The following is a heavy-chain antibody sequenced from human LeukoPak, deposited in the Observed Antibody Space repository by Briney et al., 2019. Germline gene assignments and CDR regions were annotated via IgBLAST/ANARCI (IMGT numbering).Heavy chain of an antibody. CDR1: GLTFSGYG. Sequence: GGSLRLSCAASGLTFSGYGMHWVRQAPGKGLECVAFISYDGSNKYYADSVRGRFTISRDISKNTLYLQMDSLRVEDTAVYYCAKGYYYDSGGRSPGDFWGQGTLVSVSS. CDR2: ISYDGSNK. CDR3: AKGYYYDSGGRSPGDF. D-gene: IGHD3-22*01. J-gene: IGHJ4*02. V-gene: IGHV3-30*18.